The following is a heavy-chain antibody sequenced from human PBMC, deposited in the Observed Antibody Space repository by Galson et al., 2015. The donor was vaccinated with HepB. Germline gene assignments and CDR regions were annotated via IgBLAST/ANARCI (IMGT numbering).Heavy chain of an antibody. CDR2: IIPIFGTA. D-gene: IGHD3-3*01. J-gene: IGHJ4*02. CDR1: GGTFSSYA. Sequence: SVKVSCKAPGGTFSSYAISWVRQAPGQGLEWMGGIIPIFGTANYAQKFQGRVTITADESTSTAYMELSSLRSEDAAVHYCARAPLRFLEWLCDYWGQGTLVTVSS. CDR3: ARAPLRFLEWLCDY. V-gene: IGHV1-69*13.